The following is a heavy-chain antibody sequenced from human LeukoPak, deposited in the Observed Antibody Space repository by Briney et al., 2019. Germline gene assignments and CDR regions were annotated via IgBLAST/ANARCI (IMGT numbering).Heavy chain of an antibody. V-gene: IGHV4-39*07. CDR3: ARIEYSSSWYFDS. D-gene: IGHD6-13*01. J-gene: IGHJ4*02. CDR1: GGSISSSSYY. Sequence: SETLSLTCTVAGGSISSSSYYWGWLRQPPGRGLEWIACIYYSGRTYYCPSLTSRVTISVDTSKNQSSLKLSSVTAADTAVYYCARIEYSSSWYFDSWGQGTLGTVSS. CDR2: IYYSGRT.